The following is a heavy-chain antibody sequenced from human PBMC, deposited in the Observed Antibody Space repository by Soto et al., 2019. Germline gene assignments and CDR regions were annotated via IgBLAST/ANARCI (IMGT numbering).Heavy chain of an antibody. CDR3: ATPLGLLRRAMAQGSDY. CDR1: GFTFSSYG. V-gene: IGHV3-30*03. CDR2: VSYDEITK. J-gene: IGHJ4*02. D-gene: IGHD5-18*01. Sequence: GGSLRLSCAASGFTFSSYGMNWVRQAPGKGLEWVAVVSYDEITKYYADSVKGRFTISRDNSKNTVYLQMNSLRPEDTAVYYCATPLGLLRRAMAQGSDYWGQGTLVTVSS.